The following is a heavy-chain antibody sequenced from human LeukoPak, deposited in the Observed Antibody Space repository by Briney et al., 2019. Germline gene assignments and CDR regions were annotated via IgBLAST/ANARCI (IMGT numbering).Heavy chain of an antibody. CDR3: ARRISDSGSYFDYYYYYYMDV. Sequence: GGSLRLSCAASGFTFSSYWMSWVRQAPGKGLEWVANIKQDGSEKYYVDSVKGRFTISRDNAKNSLYLQMNSLRAEDTAVYYCARRISDSGSYFDYYYYYYMDVWGKGTTVTISS. CDR1: GFTFSSYW. CDR2: IKQDGSEK. J-gene: IGHJ6*03. D-gene: IGHD1-26*01. V-gene: IGHV3-7*01.